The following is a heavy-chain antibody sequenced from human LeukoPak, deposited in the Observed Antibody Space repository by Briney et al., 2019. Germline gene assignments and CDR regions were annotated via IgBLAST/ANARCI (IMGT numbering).Heavy chain of an antibody. J-gene: IGHJ4*02. CDR1: GFTFSSYG. Sequence: PGRSLRLSCVASGFTFSSYGMHWVRQAPGKGLEWVAVIWYDGSNKYYADSVKGRFTISRDNSKNTLYLQMNSLRAEDTAVYYCARPTMMTNYYFDYWGQGTLVTVSS. CDR2: IWYDGSNK. CDR3: ARPTMMTNYYFDY. V-gene: IGHV3-33*01. D-gene: IGHD3-22*01.